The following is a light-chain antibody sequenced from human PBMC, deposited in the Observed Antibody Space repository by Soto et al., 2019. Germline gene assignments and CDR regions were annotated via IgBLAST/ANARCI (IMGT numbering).Light chain of an antibody. CDR3: HQYYAWPKT. CDR2: GAS. CDR1: QSVSSSY. Sequence: EIVLTQSPGTLSLSPGERATLSCRASQSVSSSYLAWHQQKPGQAPRLLIYGASNRATGIPARFSGSGSGTEFTLTIGSLQSEDFAVYYCHQYYAWPKTFGQGTKVDIK. J-gene: IGKJ1*01. V-gene: IGKV3-15*01.